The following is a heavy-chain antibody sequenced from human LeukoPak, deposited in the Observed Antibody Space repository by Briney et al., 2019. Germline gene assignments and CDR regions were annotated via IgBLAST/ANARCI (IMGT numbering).Heavy chain of an antibody. Sequence: SETLSLTCTVSGGSISSYYWSWIRQPPGKGLEWIGYIYYSGSTNYNPSLKSRVTISVDTSKNQFSLKLSSVTAADTAVYYCARGHSRLWFGVGGYFQHWGQGTLVTVSS. CDR3: ARGHSRLWFGVGGYFQH. CDR1: GGSISSYY. J-gene: IGHJ1*01. D-gene: IGHD3-10*01. V-gene: IGHV4-59*12. CDR2: IYYSGST.